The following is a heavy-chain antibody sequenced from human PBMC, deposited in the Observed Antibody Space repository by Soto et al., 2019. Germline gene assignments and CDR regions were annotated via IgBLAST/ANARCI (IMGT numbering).Heavy chain of an antibody. CDR2: INHSGST. V-gene: IGHV4-34*01. CDR1: GGSFSGYY. D-gene: IGHD3-10*01. Sequence: SETLSLTCAVYGGSFSGYYRSWIRQPPGKGLEWIGEINHSGSTNYNPSLKSRVTISVDTSKNQFSLKLSSVTAADTAVYYCASGTLFFNGSGISKLVFVSLGEGTLIT. J-gene: IGHJ5*02. CDR3: ASGTLFFNGSGISKLVFVS.